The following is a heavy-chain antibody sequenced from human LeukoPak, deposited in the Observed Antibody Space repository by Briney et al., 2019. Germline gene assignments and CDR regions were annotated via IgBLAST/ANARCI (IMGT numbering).Heavy chain of an antibody. CDR3: ARDLLLLWFGELSGDNYMDV. CDR2: INPKSGGT. D-gene: IGHD3-10*01. CDR1: GYTFTGYY. J-gene: IGHJ6*03. V-gene: IGHV1-2*02. Sequence: ASVKVSCKASGYTFTGYYMHWVRQAPGQGREWMGWINPKSGGTNYAQKLQGRVTMTTDTSTSTAYMELRSLRSDDTAVYYCARDLLLLWFGELSGDNYMDVWGKGTTVTVSS.